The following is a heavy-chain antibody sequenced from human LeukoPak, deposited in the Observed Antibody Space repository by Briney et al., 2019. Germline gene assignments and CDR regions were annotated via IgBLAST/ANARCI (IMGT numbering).Heavy chain of an antibody. CDR1: GGSIKTYY. V-gene: IGHV4-59*01. CDR3: AASGGYSSSWSL. D-gene: IGHD6-13*01. J-gene: IGHJ4*02. CDR2: MYYSGIT. Sequence: KPSETLSLTCSVSGGSIKTYYWNWLRQPPGTGLEWIANMYYSGITSYNPSLRSRVTMSVDTSRNQVSLNLNSVSAADTAVYYCAASGGYSSSWSLWGQGTLVTVSS.